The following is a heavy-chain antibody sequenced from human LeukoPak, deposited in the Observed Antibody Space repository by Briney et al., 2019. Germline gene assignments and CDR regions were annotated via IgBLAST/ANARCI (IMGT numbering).Heavy chain of an antibody. CDR2: ISGSGGST. Sequence: GGSLRLSCAASGFTFSSYAMSWVRQAPGKGLEWVSAISGSGGSTYYADSVKGRFTISRDNSKNTLYLQMNSLRAEDTAVYYSAKDSAGDYDLNFDYWGQGTLVTVSS. D-gene: IGHD4-17*01. J-gene: IGHJ4*02. CDR1: GFTFSSYA. V-gene: IGHV3-23*01. CDR3: AKDSAGDYDLNFDY.